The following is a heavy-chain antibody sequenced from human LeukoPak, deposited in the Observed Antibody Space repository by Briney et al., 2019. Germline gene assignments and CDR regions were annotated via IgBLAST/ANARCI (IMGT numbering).Heavy chain of an antibody. Sequence: SETLSLTCTVSGGSFSSGGYYWSWIRQHPEKGLEWIGYIYFSGSTYYNPSLKSRLTISVDTSKNQFSLKLSSVTAADTAVYYCARVQNWGSAFDYWGQGTLVTVSS. CDR1: GGSFSSGGYY. CDR3: ARVQNWGSAFDY. V-gene: IGHV4-31*03. CDR2: IYFSGST. D-gene: IGHD7-27*01. J-gene: IGHJ4*02.